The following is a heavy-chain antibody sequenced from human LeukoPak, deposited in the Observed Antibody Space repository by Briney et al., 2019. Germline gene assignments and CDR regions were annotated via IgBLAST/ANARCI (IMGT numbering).Heavy chain of an antibody. CDR3: AKKGATTGDFDY. V-gene: IGHV3-23*01. CDR1: GFTFSSFA. Sequence: GGSLRLSCAASGFTFSSFALSWVRQAPGKGPEWVSAISGSGGDTYYADSVKGRFTISRDNSKNTLYLQMNSLRAEDTAVYYCAKKGATTGDFDYWGQGTLVTVSS. J-gene: IGHJ4*02. CDR2: ISGSGGDT. D-gene: IGHD1-26*01.